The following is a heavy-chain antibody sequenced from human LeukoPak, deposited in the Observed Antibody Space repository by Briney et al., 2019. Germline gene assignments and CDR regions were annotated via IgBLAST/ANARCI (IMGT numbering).Heavy chain of an antibody. D-gene: IGHD3-10*01. V-gene: IGHV2-70*11. CDR1: GFSLSTSGMC. CDR2: IDWDDDK. CDR3: ARIKLMFDGSGSFHAGYYFDY. J-gene: IGHJ4*02. Sequence: SGPTLVKPTQTLTLTCTFSGFSLSTSGMCVSWIRQPPGKALEWLARIDWDDDKYYSTSLKTRLTISKDTSKNQVVLTMTNMDPVDTATYYCARIKLMFDGSGSFHAGYYFDYWGQGTLVTVSS.